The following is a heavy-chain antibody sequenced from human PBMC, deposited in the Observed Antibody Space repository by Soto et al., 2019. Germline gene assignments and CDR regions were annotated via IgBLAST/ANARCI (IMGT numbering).Heavy chain of an antibody. V-gene: IGHV1-2*04. CDR1: GGTFSSYA. CDR3: ARDTMVRGVGYAFDI. CDR2: INPNSGGT. D-gene: IGHD3-10*01. Sequence: GPSVKVSCKASGGTFSSYAISWVRQAPGQGLEWMGWINPNSGGTNYAQKFQGWVTMTRDTSISTAYMELSRLRSDDTAVYYCARDTMVRGVGYAFDIWGQGTMVTVSS. J-gene: IGHJ3*02.